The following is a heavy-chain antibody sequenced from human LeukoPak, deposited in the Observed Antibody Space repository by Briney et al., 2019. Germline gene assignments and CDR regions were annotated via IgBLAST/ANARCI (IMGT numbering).Heavy chain of an antibody. Sequence: PGGSLRLSCAASGFTFSNYWMSWVRQAPGKGLELVASIKQDGSEKYYVDSVKCRFTISRDNAKNSLYLQINSLRAEDTAVYYCARDRSSGWYLTPGFDPWGQGTLVTVSS. J-gene: IGHJ5*02. CDR2: IKQDGSEK. CDR3: ARDRSSGWYLTPGFDP. D-gene: IGHD6-19*01. V-gene: IGHV3-7*04. CDR1: GFTFSNYW.